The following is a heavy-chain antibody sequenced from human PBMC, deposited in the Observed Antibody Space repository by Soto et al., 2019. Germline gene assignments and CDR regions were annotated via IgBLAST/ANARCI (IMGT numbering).Heavy chain of an antibody. Sequence: QVQLVQSGAEVKKPGASVKVSCKASGYTFTGYYMHWVRQAPGQGLEWMGWINPNSGGTNYAQKFQGWVTMTRDTSISTAHMELSRLRSDDTAVYYCARSGYYDFWRGYYSFDYWGQGTLVTVPS. J-gene: IGHJ4*02. V-gene: IGHV1-2*04. CDR2: INPNSGGT. CDR3: ARSGYYDFWRGYYSFDY. D-gene: IGHD3-3*01. CDR1: GYTFTGYY.